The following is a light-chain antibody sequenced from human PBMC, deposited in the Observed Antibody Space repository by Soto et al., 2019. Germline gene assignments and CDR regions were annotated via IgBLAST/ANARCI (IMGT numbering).Light chain of an antibody. V-gene: IGLV2-23*01. CDR1: SSDVGGYNY. Sequence: QSALTQPASVSGSPGQSITISCTGTSSDVGGYNYVSWYQQHPGKAPKLMIYEGTKRPSGVSNRFSGSKSGNTASLTISGLQAEDEADYYCCSYARTTVIFGGGTKLTVL. J-gene: IGLJ2*01. CDR3: CSYARTTVI. CDR2: EGT.